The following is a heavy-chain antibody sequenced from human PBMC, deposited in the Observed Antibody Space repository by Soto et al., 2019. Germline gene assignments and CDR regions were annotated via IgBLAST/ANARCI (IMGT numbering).Heavy chain of an antibody. D-gene: IGHD3-22*01. Sequence: QVQLVQSGAEVKKPGSSVKVSCKASGGTFSSYAISWVRQAPGQGLEWMGGIIPIFGTANYAQKFQGRVTITADESTNTAYMELSSLRSEDTAVYYCARASGYYDSCGSDAFDIWGQGTMVTVSS. CDR3: ARASGYYDSCGSDAFDI. V-gene: IGHV1-69*01. J-gene: IGHJ3*02. CDR2: IIPIFGTA. CDR1: GGTFSSYA.